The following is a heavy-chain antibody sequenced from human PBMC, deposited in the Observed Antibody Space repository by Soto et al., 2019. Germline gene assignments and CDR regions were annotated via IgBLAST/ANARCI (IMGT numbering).Heavy chain of an antibody. D-gene: IGHD3-9*01. CDR1: GFSLSNCAVG. Sequence: QITLRESGPSLVKPTQPLTLTCTFSGFSLSNCAVGVAWIRQPPGKALEWLALIFWDDDKRYSPSLKTRLTIATDNTKVQVVITMTNTVPVDTDTYYCAPVQNGPQIEEYLGYYFDSWGQGTLVTVSS. J-gene: IGHJ4*02. CDR2: IFWDDDK. V-gene: IGHV2-5*02. CDR3: APVQNGPQIEEYLGYYFDS.